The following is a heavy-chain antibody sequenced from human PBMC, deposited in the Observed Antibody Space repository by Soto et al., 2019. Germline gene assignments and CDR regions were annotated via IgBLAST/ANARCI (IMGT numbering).Heavy chain of an antibody. D-gene: IGHD2-8*01. J-gene: IGHJ5*02. CDR3: ARDRMRGRFEP. Sequence: EVQLVESGGGLVQPGGSLRLSCAASGFTFSTSWMHWVRQAPGKGLVWVSRIDSDGSSTTYADSVKGRFSISRDNAKSTLYLQMNSLRAEDTAVYFCARDRMRGRFEPWGQGTLVTVSS. CDR2: IDSDGSST. CDR1: GFTFSTSW. V-gene: IGHV3-74*01.